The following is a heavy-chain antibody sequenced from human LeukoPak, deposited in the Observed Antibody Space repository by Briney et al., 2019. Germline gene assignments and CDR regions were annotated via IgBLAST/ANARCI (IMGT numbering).Heavy chain of an antibody. J-gene: IGHJ4*02. CDR3: ARALRTDILTTDY. CDR1: GYTFTGHF. D-gene: IGHD3-9*01. V-gene: IGHV1-2*02. Sequence: ASVKVSCKASGYTFTGHFVHWVRQAPGQGLEWMGWINPNSGGALHAQNFQGRVTMTRDTSISTAYMELSRLRSDDTAVYYCARALRTDILTTDYWGQGTLVTLS. CDR2: INPNSGGA.